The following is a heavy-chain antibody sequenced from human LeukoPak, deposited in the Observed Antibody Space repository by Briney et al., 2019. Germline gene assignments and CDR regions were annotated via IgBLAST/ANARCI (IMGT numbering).Heavy chain of an antibody. Sequence: GGSLRLSCAASGFTFSSYSMNWVRQPPGKGLEWVSSISSSSSYIYYADSVKGRFTISRDNAKNSLYLQMNSLRAEDTAVYYCARPHDYSNSPGYYWGQGTLVTVSS. J-gene: IGHJ4*02. V-gene: IGHV3-21*01. D-gene: IGHD4-11*01. CDR2: ISSSSSYI. CDR3: ARPHDYSNSPGYY. CDR1: GFTFSSYS.